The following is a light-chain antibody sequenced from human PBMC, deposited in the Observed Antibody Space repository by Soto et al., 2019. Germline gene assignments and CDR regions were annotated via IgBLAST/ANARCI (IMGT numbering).Light chain of an antibody. CDR3: QQYGSSLRT. Sequence: EIVFTKSPGTLSLSPGERTTLSCRASQSVSSSYLAWYQQKPGQAPRLLIYGASNRATGIPDRFSGSGSGTDFTLTISRLEPEDFAVYYCQQYGSSLRTFGQGTKVDIK. CDR1: QSVSSSY. CDR2: GAS. J-gene: IGKJ1*01. V-gene: IGKV3-20*01.